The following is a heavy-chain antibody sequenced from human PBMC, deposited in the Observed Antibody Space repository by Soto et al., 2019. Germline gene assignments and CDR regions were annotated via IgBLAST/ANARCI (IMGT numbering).Heavy chain of an antibody. J-gene: IGHJ6*03. CDR2: ISYDGSNK. CDR1: GFTFSSYC. CDR3: AKDPASHSTYYYYMDV. V-gene: IGHV3-30*18. D-gene: IGHD2-2*01. Sequence: EGSLILSCAASGFTFSSYCMHWVRQAPGKGLEWVAVISYDGSNKYYADSVKGRFTISRDNSKNTLYLQMNSLRAEDTAVYYCAKDPASHSTYYYYMDVWGKGTTVTVSS.